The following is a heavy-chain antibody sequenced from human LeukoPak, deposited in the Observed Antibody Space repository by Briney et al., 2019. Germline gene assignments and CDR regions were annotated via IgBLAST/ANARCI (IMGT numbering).Heavy chain of an antibody. D-gene: IGHD6-6*01. Sequence: GGSLRLSCSASGFTFSRYGMHWVRQAPGKGLEYVSAIVSNGDSTYYADSVKGRFTISRDNSKNTLYLQINSLTAEDTAIYYCAKGVIAARYFDYWGQGTLVTVSS. J-gene: IGHJ4*02. CDR1: GFTFSRYG. CDR2: IVSNGDST. V-gene: IGHV3-64*04. CDR3: AKGVIAARYFDY.